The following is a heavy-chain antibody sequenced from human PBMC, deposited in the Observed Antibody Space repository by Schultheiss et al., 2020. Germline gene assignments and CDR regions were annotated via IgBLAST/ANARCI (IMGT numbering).Heavy chain of an antibody. Sequence: GESLKISCAASGFTFSTYAMSWVRQAPGKGLEWVAVISYDGSNKYYADSVKGRFTISRDNSKNTLYLQMNSLRAEDTAVYYCARDRAGWLRFMGMDVWGQGTTVTVS. CDR3: ARDRAGWLRFMGMDV. V-gene: IGHV3-30*03. D-gene: IGHD5-12*01. CDR1: GFTFSTYA. CDR2: ISYDGSNK. J-gene: IGHJ6*02.